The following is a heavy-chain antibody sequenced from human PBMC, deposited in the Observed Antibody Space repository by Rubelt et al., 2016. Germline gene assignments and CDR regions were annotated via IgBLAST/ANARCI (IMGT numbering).Heavy chain of an antibody. V-gene: IGHV1-46*01. Sequence: VKKPGASVKLSCKASGYRFTRYYIHWVRQAPGQGLEWMGLINPDGGSTTYAQRFEGRVTVTRDMSTTTVYMELTSLRYEDTAMYYCATADSTLDVWGQGTTVTVSS. CDR2: INPDGGST. CDR3: ATADSTLDV. J-gene: IGHJ6*02. CDR1: GYRFTRYY.